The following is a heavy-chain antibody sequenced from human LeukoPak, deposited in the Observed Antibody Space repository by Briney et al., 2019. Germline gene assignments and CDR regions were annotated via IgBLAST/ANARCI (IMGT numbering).Heavy chain of an antibody. CDR1: GFTLSSYW. CDR2: INSDGSTT. Sequence: PGGSLRLSCAASGFTLSSYWMHWVRQAPGKGLVWVSRINSDGSTTSYADSVKGRFTISRDNAKKTVYLQTNSLRAEDTAVYYCARGYSSGYRIDYWGQGTLVTVSS. D-gene: IGHD5-18*01. V-gene: IGHV3-74*01. J-gene: IGHJ4*02. CDR3: ARGYSSGYRIDY.